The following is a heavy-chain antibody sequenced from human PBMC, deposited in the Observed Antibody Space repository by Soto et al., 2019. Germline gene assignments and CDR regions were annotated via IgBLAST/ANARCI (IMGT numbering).Heavy chain of an antibody. CDR3: ARGILGYYDSSGWFDP. J-gene: IGHJ5*02. V-gene: IGHV1-8*01. CDR2: MNPNSGNT. Sequence: ASVKVSCKASGYTFTSYDINWVRQATGQGLEWMGWMNPNSGNTGYAQKFQGRVTMTRNTSISTAYMELSSLRYEDTAEYYCARGILGYYDSSGWFDPWGQGTLVTVSS. CDR1: GYTFTSYD. D-gene: IGHD3-22*01.